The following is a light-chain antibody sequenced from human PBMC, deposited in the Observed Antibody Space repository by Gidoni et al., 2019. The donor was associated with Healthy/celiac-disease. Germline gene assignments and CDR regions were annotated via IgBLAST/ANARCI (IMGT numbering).Light chain of an antibody. CDR1: NIGSKS. V-gene: IGLV3-21*02. CDR2: DDS. CDR3: QVWYSSSYHPRV. Sequence: SSVLTQPPSVSVAPRPTARITCGGNNIGSKSVHWYQQKPGQAPVLVVYDDSDRPSGIPERFSGSNSGNTATLTISRGEAGDEADYYCQVWYSSSYHPRVFGGGTKLTVL. J-gene: IGLJ2*01.